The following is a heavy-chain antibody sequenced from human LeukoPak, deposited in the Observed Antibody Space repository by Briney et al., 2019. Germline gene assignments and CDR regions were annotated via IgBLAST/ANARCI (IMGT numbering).Heavy chain of an antibody. J-gene: IGHJ6*02. CDR2: SYYSGST. D-gene: IGHD6-13*01. V-gene: IGHV4-61*01. CDR3: ARLGYSSSWYNYYYYGMDV. Sequence: SETLSLTCTVSGGSVSSGSYYWSWIRQPPGKGLEWIGYSYYSGSTNYNPSLKSRVTISVDTSKNQFSLKLSSVTAADTAVYYCARLGYSSSWYNYYYYGMDVWGQGTTVTVSS. CDR1: GGSVSSGSYY.